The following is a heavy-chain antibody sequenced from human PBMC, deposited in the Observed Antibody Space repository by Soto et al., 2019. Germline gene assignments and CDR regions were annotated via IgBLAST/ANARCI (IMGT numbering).Heavy chain of an antibody. V-gene: IGHV3-23*01. CDR1: GFTFSSYA. J-gene: IGHJ1*01. Sequence: GGSLSLSCVVSGFTFSSYAMTWARQAPGKGLEWVSGIGGSGDITYYADSVKGRFAISRDNSKNTLYLQMNSLRAEDTAVYYCAKGYSGYDSAFHHWGQGTLVTVSS. CDR3: AKGYSGYDSAFHH. D-gene: IGHD5-12*01. CDR2: IGGSGDIT.